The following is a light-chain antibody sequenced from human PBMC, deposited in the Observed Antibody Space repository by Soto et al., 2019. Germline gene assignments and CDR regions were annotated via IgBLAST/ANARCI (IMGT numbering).Light chain of an antibody. CDR3: MQALHSWT. V-gene: IGKV2-28*01. Sequence: DIVMTQSPLSLPVTPGEPASISCRSSQSLLHSNGYNYLDWYLQNPGQSPQLLIYLGSNRASRVPDRFSGSGSGTDITLKISRVKAEDVGVYYCMQALHSWTFGQGTKVEIK. J-gene: IGKJ1*01. CDR2: LGS. CDR1: QSLLHSNGYNY.